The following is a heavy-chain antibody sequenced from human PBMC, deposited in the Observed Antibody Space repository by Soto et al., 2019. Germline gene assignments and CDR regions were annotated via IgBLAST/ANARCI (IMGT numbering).Heavy chain of an antibody. V-gene: IGHV1-69*13. CDR3: ARAGLLSGGVIGSLLDY. CDR2: IIPIFGTA. CDR1: GYTFTSYG. D-gene: IGHD3-16*02. Sequence: SVKVSCKASGYTFTSYGISWVRQAPGQGLEWMGGIIPIFGTANYAQKFQGRVTITADESTSTAYMELSSLRSEDTAVYYCARAGLLSGGVIGSLLDYWGQGTLVTVSS. J-gene: IGHJ4*02.